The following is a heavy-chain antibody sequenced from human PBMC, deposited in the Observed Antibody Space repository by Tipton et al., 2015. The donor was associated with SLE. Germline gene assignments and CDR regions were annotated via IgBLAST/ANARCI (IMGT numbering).Heavy chain of an antibody. D-gene: IGHD6-19*01. CDR3: ASPGYSSGSYYFDY. J-gene: IGHJ4*02. Sequence: TLSLTCTVSGASISRHYWTWIRQPPGKGLEWIGDIFHSGGTNYNPSLKSRVTISVDTSKNQFSLKLSSVTAADTAVYYCASPGYSSGSYYFDYWGQGTLVTVSS. V-gene: IGHV4-4*09. CDR2: IFHSGGT. CDR1: GASISRHY.